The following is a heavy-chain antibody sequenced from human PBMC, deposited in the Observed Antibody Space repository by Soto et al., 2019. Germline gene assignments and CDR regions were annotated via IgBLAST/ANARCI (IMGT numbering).Heavy chain of an antibody. V-gene: IGHV3-23*01. J-gene: IGHJ6*02. CDR2: ISESGGKT. D-gene: IGHD3-3*01. CDR3: AKDRATIFGVVWKYGMDV. Sequence: GQLLGSGGGLVQPGGSLRLSCVASGFTFRSYAMAWVRQAPGKGLEWVSGISESGGKTNYAESVRGRFSISRDNSRNTLSLLMNNVTAEDTAIYYCAKDRATIFGVVWKYGMDVWGQGTTVSVSS. CDR1: GFTFRSYA.